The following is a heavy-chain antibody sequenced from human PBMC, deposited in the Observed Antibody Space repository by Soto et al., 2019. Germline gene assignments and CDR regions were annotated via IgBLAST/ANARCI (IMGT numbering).Heavy chain of an antibody. D-gene: IGHD5-18*01. CDR3: ARDVGIGWIQLWSPVDY. J-gene: IGHJ4*02. V-gene: IGHV3-30-3*01. CDR1: GFTFSSYA. CDR2: ISYDGSNK. Sequence: GGSLRLSCAASGFTFSSYAMHWVRQAPGKGLEWVAVISYDGSNKYYADSVKGRFTISRDNSKNTLYLQMNSLRAEDTAVYYCARDVGIGWIQLWSPVDYWGQGTLVTVSS.